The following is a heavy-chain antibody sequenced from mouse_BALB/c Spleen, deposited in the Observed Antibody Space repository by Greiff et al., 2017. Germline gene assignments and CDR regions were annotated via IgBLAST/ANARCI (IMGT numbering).Heavy chain of an antibody. CDR1: GFSLTSYG. CDR3: ASSYGSSPLFAY. Sequence: VQVVESGPGLVQPSQSLSITCTVSGFSLTSYGVHWVRQSPGKGLEWLGVIWSGGSTDYNAAFISRLSISKDNSKSQVFFKMNSLQADDTAIYYCASSYGSSPLFAYWGQGTLVTVSA. CDR2: IWSGGST. V-gene: IGHV2-4-1*01. D-gene: IGHD1-1*01. J-gene: IGHJ3*01.